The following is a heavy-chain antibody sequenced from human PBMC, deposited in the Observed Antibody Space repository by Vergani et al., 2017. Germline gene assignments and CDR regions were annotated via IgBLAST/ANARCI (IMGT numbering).Heavy chain of an antibody. CDR3: AREVGYSYGEGWFDP. V-gene: IGHV4-34*11. D-gene: IGHD5-18*01. Sequence: QVQLQQWGAGLLKPSETLSLTCAVYGGSFSGYYWSWIRQPPGKGLEWIGYIYYSGSTNYNPSLKSRVTISVDTSKTQFSLKLSSVTAADTAVYCCAREVGYSYGEGWFDPWGQGTLVTVSS. CDR1: GGSFSGYY. CDR2: IYYSGST. J-gene: IGHJ5*02.